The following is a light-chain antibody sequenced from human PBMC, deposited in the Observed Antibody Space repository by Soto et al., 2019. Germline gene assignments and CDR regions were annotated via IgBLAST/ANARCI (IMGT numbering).Light chain of an antibody. J-gene: IGKJ2*01. Sequence: EIVLTQSPGTLSLSPGERATLSCRASQSVRSNYLAWYQQKPGQAPRLLIYGASSRATGIPDRFSGTGSGTDFTLTISRLEPEDFAMYYCQHYGGSPYTFGQGTKLEIK. CDR3: QHYGGSPYT. CDR2: GAS. CDR1: QSVRSNY. V-gene: IGKV3-20*01.